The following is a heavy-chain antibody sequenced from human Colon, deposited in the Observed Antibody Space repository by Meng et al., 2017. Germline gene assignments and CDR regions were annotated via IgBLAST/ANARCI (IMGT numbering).Heavy chain of an antibody. D-gene: IGHD3-22*01. V-gene: IGHV4-34*01. CDR1: GGSFTDFY. CDR2: INHGGGT. CDR3: ARVDFPGDFRDSSGLGL. J-gene: IGHJ4*02. Sequence: LKGWGARLFGPSETLSLTCTVYGGSFTDFYWSWVRQSPERGLEWIGEINHGGGTNYNPSLSSRVTISLDTSKNQFFLKMNSVTAADTAVYYCARVDFPGDFRDSSGLGLWGQGTLVTVSS.